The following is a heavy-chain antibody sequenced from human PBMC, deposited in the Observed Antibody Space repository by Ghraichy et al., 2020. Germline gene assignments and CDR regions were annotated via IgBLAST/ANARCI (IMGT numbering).Heavy chain of an antibody. J-gene: IGHJ6*02. CDR3: TKHPLSGNTRYHYDAMAV. CDR2: ISGSGVST. Sequence: GGSLRLSCAASGFTFGNFAMNWVRQAPGKGLEWVSGISGSGVSTYYADSVEGRFTISRDNSKNTLYLQMDRLRVEDTAIFYFTKHPLSGNTRYHYDAMAVWGQGTTVTVSS. D-gene: IGHD2-2*01. V-gene: IGHV3-23*01. CDR1: GFTFGNFA.